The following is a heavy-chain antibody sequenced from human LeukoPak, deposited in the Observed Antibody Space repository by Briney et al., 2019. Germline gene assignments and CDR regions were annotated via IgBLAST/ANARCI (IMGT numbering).Heavy chain of an antibody. D-gene: IGHD3-22*01. V-gene: IGHV3-64*01. CDR1: GFTFSSYA. CDR3: ARANMDYYDSSGYLNY. Sequence: GGSLRLSCAASGFTFSSYAMHWVRQAPGKGLEYVSAISSNGGSTYYANSVKGRFTISRDNSKNTLYLQMGSLRAEDMAVYYCARANMDYYDSSGYLNYWGQGTLVTVSS. CDR2: ISSNGGST. J-gene: IGHJ4*02.